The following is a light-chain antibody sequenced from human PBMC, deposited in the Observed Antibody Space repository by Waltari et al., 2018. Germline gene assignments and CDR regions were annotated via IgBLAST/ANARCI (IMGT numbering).Light chain of an antibody. V-gene: IGLV2-14*01. CDR1: SSDVGGYNY. CDR2: EVH. J-gene: IGLJ1*01. Sequence: QSALTQPASVSGSPGQSITISCTGTSSDVGGYNYVAWDQQHPGKAPKLMIYEVHNRPSGVSNRFSGSKSGNTASLTISGLQAEDEADYYCSSRTGSSTLYVFGTGTKVTVL. CDR3: SSRTGSSTLYV.